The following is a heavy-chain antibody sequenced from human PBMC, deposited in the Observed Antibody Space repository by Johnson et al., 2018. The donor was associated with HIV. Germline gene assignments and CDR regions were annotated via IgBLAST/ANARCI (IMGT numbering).Heavy chain of an antibody. CDR3: ARPGGDYSAFDI. J-gene: IGHJ3*02. CDR1: GFTFSSYG. D-gene: IGHD4-17*01. CDR2: IRYDGSNT. Sequence: QVQLVESGGGVVQPGGSLRLSCAASGFTFSSYGMHWVRQAPGKGLELVAFIRYDGSNTYYADSVKGRFTISSDNSKNTLYLQMNSLRAEDTAVYYCARPGGDYSAFDIWGQGTMVTVSS. V-gene: IGHV3-30*02.